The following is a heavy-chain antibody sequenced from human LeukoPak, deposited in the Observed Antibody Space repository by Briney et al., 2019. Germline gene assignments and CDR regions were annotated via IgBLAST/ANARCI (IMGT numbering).Heavy chain of an antibody. CDR3: ARGRNWALVDY. J-gene: IGHJ4*02. D-gene: IGHD3-16*01. CDR1: GGSISSYY. Sequence: SETLSLTCTVSGGSISSYYWSWIRQPPGKGLEWIGYIYYSGSTNYNPSLKSRVTISVDTSKNQFSLKLSSVTAADTAVYYCARGRNWALVDYWGQGTLVTVPS. CDR2: IYYSGST. V-gene: IGHV4-59*01.